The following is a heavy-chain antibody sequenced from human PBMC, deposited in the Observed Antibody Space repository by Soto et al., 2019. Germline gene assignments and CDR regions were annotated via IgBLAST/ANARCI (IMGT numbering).Heavy chain of an antibody. D-gene: IGHD2-2*01. CDR2: ISYDGSNK. CDR3: EKDLDYQPY. Sequence: QVQLVESGGGVVQPGRSLRLSCAASGFTFSSYGMHWVRQAPGKGLEWVAVISYDGSNKYYADSVKGRFTISRDNSKNTLYLQMNSLRAEDTAVYYCEKDLDYQPYWGQGILVTVSS. CDR1: GFTFSSYG. J-gene: IGHJ4*02. V-gene: IGHV3-30*18.